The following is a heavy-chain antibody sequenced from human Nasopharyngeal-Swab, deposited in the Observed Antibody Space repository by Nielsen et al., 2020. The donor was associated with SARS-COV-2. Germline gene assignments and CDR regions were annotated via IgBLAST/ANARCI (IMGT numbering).Heavy chain of an antibody. V-gene: IGHV3-74*03. Sequence: GGSLRLSCTVSGFTLTDYWMHWLRQSPGKGPVWLSRIDNDGSSTAYADSVRGRFTISRDNARNTLFLQLHSLRAEDTAVYYCARESYSWSWYGPDYWGQGTQVTVSS. D-gene: IGHD1-26*01. CDR3: ARESYSWSWYGPDY. J-gene: IGHJ4*02. CDR2: IDNDGSST. CDR1: GFTLTDYW.